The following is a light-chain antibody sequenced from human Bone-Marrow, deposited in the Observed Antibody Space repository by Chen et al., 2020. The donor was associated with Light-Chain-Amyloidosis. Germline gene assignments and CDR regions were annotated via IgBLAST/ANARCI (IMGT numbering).Light chain of an antibody. Sequence: SYVLTQPSSVSGAPGQTATIACGGNNIGSKSVPWYQQTPGQAPLLVVYDDSDRPSGIPERLSGSNSGNTATLTISRVEAGDEADYYCQVWDRSSDRPVFGGGTKLTVL. CDR3: QVWDRSSDRPV. V-gene: IGLV3-21*02. CDR2: DDS. CDR1: NIGSKS. J-gene: IGLJ3*02.